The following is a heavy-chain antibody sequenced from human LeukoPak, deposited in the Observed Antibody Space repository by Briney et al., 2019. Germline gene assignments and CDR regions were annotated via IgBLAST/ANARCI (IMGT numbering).Heavy chain of an antibody. CDR2: IYYSGST. J-gene: IGHJ4*02. Sequence: SETLSLTCTVSGGSISSSSYYWGWIRQPPGEGLEWIGSIYYSGSTYYNPSLKSRVTISVDTSKNQFSLKLSSATAADTAVYYCARRFDYWGQGTLVTVSS. V-gene: IGHV4-39*01. CDR3: ARRFDY. CDR1: GGSISSSSYY.